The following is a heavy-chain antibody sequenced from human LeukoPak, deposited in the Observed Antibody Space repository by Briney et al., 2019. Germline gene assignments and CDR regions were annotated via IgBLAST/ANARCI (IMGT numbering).Heavy chain of an antibody. CDR1: GGSITSGAYA. CDR3: ARDLRNWFDP. D-gene: IGHD3-10*01. CDR2: IYRSGST. J-gene: IGHJ5*02. Sequence: SETLSLTCAVSGGSITSGAYAWSWIRQPPGKGLEWIGYIYRSGSTSYKPSLKSRLSITIDKSKNQFSLNLRSVTAADTAVYYCARDLRNWFDPWGQGTLVTVSS. V-gene: IGHV4-30-2*01.